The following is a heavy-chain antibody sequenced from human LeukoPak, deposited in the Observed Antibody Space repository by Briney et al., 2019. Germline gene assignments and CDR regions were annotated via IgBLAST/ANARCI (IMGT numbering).Heavy chain of an antibody. CDR1: GYTFTSYG. J-gene: IGHJ4*02. Sequence: VASVKVSCKASGYTFTSYGISWVRQAPGQGLEWMGWISAYNGNTNYAQKLQGRVTMTTDTSTSTAYMELRSLRSDDTAVYYCARDSAYSSGWSFSFDYWGQGTLVTVSS. V-gene: IGHV1-18*04. D-gene: IGHD6-19*01. CDR2: ISAYNGNT. CDR3: ARDSAYSSGWSFSFDY.